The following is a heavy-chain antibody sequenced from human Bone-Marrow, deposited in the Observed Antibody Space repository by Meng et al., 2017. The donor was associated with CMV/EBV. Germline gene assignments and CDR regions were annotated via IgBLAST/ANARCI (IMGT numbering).Heavy chain of an antibody. CDR2: ISGSGGST. D-gene: IGHD6-13*01. CDR3: AKGDPIAAAGTD. Sequence: GESLKISCAASGFTFSSYAMSWVRQAPGKGLEWVSAISGSGGSTYYADSVKGRFTISRDNSKNTLYLQMNSLRAEDTAVYYCAKGDPIAAAGTDWAQGTLVTVSS. J-gene: IGHJ4*02. CDR1: GFTFSSYA. V-gene: IGHV3-23*01.